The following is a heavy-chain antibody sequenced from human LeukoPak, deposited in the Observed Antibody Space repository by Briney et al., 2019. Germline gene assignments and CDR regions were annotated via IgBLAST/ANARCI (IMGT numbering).Heavy chain of an antibody. Sequence: SVKVSCKASGGTFSSYAISWVRQAPGQGLEWMGGIIPIFGTANYAQKFQGRVTITTDESTSTAYMELSSLRSEDTAVYYCAREGVKLTGTNIWGQGTMVTVSS. CDR3: AREGVKLTGTNI. J-gene: IGHJ3*02. D-gene: IGHD1-7*01. V-gene: IGHV1-69*05. CDR1: GGTFSSYA. CDR2: IIPIFGTA.